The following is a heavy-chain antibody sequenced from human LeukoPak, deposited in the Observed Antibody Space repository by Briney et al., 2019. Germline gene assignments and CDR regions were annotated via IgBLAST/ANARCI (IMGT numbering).Heavy chain of an antibody. CDR1: GFTFSNFG. CDR3: AKVMGGYCSSTSCSNNWFDP. CDR2: ISRDGRKT. D-gene: IGHD2-2*01. Sequence: GGSLRLSCTASGFTFSNFGIHWVRQAPGKGLEWVAVISRDGRKTYYADSVKGRFTISRDNSKNTLYLQINSLRAEDTAVYYCAKVMGGYCSSTSCSNNWFDPWGQETLVTVSS. J-gene: IGHJ5*02. V-gene: IGHV3-30*18.